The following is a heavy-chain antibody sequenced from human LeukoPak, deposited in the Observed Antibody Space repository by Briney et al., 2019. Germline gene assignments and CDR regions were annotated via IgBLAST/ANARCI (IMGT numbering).Heavy chain of an antibody. CDR3: AKSSTWQLDAFDI. D-gene: IGHD6-6*01. CDR1: RFTFSNYW. V-gene: IGHV3-74*01. CDR2: INPDGSST. J-gene: IGHJ3*02. Sequence: GGSLRLSCAASRFTFSNYWMHWVRQAPGKGLVWVSRINPDGSSTTYADSVKGRFTISRDNVESTVSLQMNSLRAEDTAVYYCAKSSTWQLDAFDIWGQGTMVTVSS.